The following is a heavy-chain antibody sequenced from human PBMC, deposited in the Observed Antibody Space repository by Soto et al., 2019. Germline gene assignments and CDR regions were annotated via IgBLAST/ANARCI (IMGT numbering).Heavy chain of an antibody. CDR3: AKVGNLELRSGFDY. V-gene: IGHV3-30*18. D-gene: IGHD1-7*01. CDR2: ISYDGSNK. Sequence: HPGGSLRLSCAASGFTFSSYGMHWVRQAPGKGLEWVAVISYDGSNKYYADSVKGRFTISRDNSKNTLYLQMNSLRAEDTAVYYCAKVGNLELRSGFDYWGQGTLVTVSS. CDR1: GFTFSSYG. J-gene: IGHJ4*02.